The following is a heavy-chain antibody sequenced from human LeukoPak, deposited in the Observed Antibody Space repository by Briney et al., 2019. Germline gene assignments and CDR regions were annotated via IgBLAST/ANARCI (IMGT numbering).Heavy chain of an antibody. D-gene: IGHD3-22*01. V-gene: IGHV3-20*04. CDR1: GFTFDDYG. CDR2: IYWKGVRT. CDR3: AKALRITMVLVATPLDY. Sequence: PGGSLRLSCAASGFTFDDYGMTWVRQAPGKGLEWVSGIYWKGVRTNYADSVKGRFTISRDNSKNTLYLQMNSLRAEDTAVYYCAKALRITMVLVATPLDYWGQGTLVTVSS. J-gene: IGHJ4*02.